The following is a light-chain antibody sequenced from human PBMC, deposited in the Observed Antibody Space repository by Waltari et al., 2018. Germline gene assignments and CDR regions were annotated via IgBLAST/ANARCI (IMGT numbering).Light chain of an antibody. CDR2: EVI. J-gene: IGLJ2*01. CDR1: SSDVGGYNF. Sequence: QSALTQPPSASGSPGQSVTISRTGSSSDVGGYNFVSWHQQHPGKAPKLRIYEVIKRPSGVPDRFSGSKSGNTASLTVSGLQAEDEADYYCSSYGGYNTPYVFGGGTKLTVL. CDR3: SSYGGYNTPYV. V-gene: IGLV2-8*01.